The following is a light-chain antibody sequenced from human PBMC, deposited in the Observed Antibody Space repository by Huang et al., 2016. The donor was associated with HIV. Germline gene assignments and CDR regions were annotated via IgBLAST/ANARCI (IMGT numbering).Light chain of an antibody. CDR2: SAS. CDR1: QDIGNF. Sequence: DIQMTQSPPSLSASQGVRVTLTCRASQDIGNFLAWFQQRPGGIPKLLIYSASTLQGGVPSRFSGRGSGTEFTLTSTNLQPEDVATYYCQRYDSAPRAFGPGTKVDIK. V-gene: IGKV1-27*01. CDR3: QRYDSAPRA. J-gene: IGKJ1*01.